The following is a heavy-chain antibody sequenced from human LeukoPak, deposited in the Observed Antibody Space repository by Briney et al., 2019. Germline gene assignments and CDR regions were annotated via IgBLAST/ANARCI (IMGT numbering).Heavy chain of an antibody. CDR2: INPSGGST. Sequence: AASVKVSCKASGYTFTSYYMHWVRQAPGQGLEWMGIINPSGGSTSYAQKFQGRVTMTRDTSTSTAYMELSSLRSEDTAVYYCAREGVVRDDAFDIWGQGTMVTVSS. V-gene: IGHV1-46*01. D-gene: IGHD2-21*01. CDR1: GYTFTSYY. CDR3: AREGVVRDDAFDI. J-gene: IGHJ3*02.